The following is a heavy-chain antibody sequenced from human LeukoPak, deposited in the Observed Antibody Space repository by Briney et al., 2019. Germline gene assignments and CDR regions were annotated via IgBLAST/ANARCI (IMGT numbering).Heavy chain of an antibody. J-gene: IGHJ3*02. CDR1: GYTFTGYY. CDR2: INPSGGST. Sequence: GASVKVSCKASGYTFTGYYVHWVRQAPGQGLEWMGIINPSGGSTSYAQKFQGRVTMTRDTATRTVYMELSSLRSEDTAVYYCARGGPAGDFIVVAPTNNAFDIWGQGTMVTVSS. CDR3: ARGGPAGDFIVVAPTNNAFDI. V-gene: IGHV1-46*01. D-gene: IGHD2-2*01.